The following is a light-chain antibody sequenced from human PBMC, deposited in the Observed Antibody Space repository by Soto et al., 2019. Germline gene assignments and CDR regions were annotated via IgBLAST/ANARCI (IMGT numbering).Light chain of an antibody. CDR3: CSYAGSSTLV. CDR1: SSDVGSYNL. J-gene: IGLJ1*01. Sequence: QSVLTQPASVSWSPGQSITISCTRTSSDVGSYNLVSWYQQHPGKAPKLMIYEVSKRPSGVSNRFSGSKSGNTASLTISGLQAEDEADYYCCSYAGSSTLVFGTGTKVTVL. CDR2: EVS. V-gene: IGLV2-23*02.